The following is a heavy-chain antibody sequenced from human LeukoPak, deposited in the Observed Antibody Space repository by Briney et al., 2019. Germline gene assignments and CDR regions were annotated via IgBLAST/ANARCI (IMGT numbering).Heavy chain of an antibody. D-gene: IGHD2-21*02. Sequence: GGSLRLSCAASGFTFSNNDMSWVRQAPGKGLEWVSAISGNGESTDYADSVKGRFSVSRDNSKNTLYLQMNSLRAEDTAVYYCARDGGGPYCGGDCYSWGQGTLVTVSS. J-gene: IGHJ4*02. V-gene: IGHV3-23*01. CDR3: ARDGGGPYCGGDCYS. CDR2: ISGNGEST. CDR1: GFTFSNND.